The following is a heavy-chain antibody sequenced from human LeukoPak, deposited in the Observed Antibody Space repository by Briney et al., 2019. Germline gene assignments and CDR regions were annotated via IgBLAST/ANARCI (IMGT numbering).Heavy chain of an antibody. CDR1: GYTFTGYY. Sequence: GASVKVSCKASGYTFTGYYMHWVRQAPGQGREWMGWINPNSGGTNYAQKFQGRVTMTRDTSISTVYMELSRLRSDDTAVYYCARGMDGAPPAFDYWGQGTLVTVSS. D-gene: IGHD4-17*01. J-gene: IGHJ4*02. CDR3: ARGMDGAPPAFDY. V-gene: IGHV1-2*02. CDR2: INPNSGGT.